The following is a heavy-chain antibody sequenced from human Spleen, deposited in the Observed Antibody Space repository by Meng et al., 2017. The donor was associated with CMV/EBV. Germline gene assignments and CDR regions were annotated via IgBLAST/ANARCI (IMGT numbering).Heavy chain of an antibody. CDR3: ARMERGLWFGELLPPRFDY. CDR1: FSSYG. V-gene: IGHV3-74*01. Sequence: FSSYGMHWVRQAPGKGLVWVSRINSDGSSTSYADSVKGRFTISRDNAKNTLYLQMNSLRAEDTAVYYCARMERGLWFGELLPPRFDYWGQGTLVTSPQ. D-gene: IGHD3-10*01. J-gene: IGHJ4*02. CDR2: INSDGSST.